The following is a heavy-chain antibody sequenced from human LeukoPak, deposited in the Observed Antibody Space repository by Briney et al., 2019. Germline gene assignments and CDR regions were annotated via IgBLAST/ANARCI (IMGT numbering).Heavy chain of an antibody. CDR2: ISYDGSNK. J-gene: IGHJ4*02. V-gene: IGHV3-30-3*01. D-gene: IGHD5-18*01. Sequence: PGGSLRLSCAASGFTFSSYAMHWVRQAPGKGLEWVAVISYDGSNKYYADSVKGRFTISRDNAKNSLYLQMNSLRAEDTAVYYCARTVYSYGQGDYWGQGTLVTVSS. CDR1: GFTFSSYA. CDR3: ARTVYSYGQGDY.